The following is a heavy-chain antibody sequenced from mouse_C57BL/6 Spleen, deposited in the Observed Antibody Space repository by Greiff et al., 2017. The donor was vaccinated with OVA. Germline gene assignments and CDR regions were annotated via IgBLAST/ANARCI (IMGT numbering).Heavy chain of an antibody. Sequence: QVQLKQPGAELVRPGSSVKLSCKASGYTFTSYWMHWVKQRPIQGLEWIGNIDPSDSETHYNQKFKDKATLTVDKSSSTAYMQLSSLTSEDSAVYYCARWDYGSSYGFAYWGQGTLVTVSA. CDR3: ARWDYGSSYGFAY. V-gene: IGHV1-52*01. D-gene: IGHD1-1*01. CDR1: GYTFTSYW. CDR2: IDPSDSET. J-gene: IGHJ3*01.